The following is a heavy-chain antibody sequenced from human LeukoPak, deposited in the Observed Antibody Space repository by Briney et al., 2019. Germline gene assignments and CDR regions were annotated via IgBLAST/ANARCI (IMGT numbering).Heavy chain of an antibody. D-gene: IGHD3-3*01. Sequence: GGSLRLSCAASGFTFSSYGMHWVRQAPGKGLEWVAFIRYDGSNKYYADSVKGRFTISRDNSKNTLYLQMNSLRAEDTAVYYCAKDSPSRDSWSGYYTGYFDYWGQGTLVTVSS. CDR1: GFTFSSYG. V-gene: IGHV3-30*02. CDR2: IRYDGSNK. J-gene: IGHJ4*02. CDR3: AKDSPSRDSWSGYYTGYFDY.